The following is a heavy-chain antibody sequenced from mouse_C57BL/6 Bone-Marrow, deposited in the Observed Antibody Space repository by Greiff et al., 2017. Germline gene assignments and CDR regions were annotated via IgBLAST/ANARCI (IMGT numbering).Heavy chain of an antibody. Sequence: VKLQQPGAELVKPGASVKLSCKASGYTFTSYWMHWVKQRPGQGLEWIGMIHPNSGSTNYNEKFKSKATLTVDKSSSTAYMQLSSLTSEDSAVYYCARDPLSRYFDVWGTGTTVTVSS. CDR2: IHPNSGST. J-gene: IGHJ1*03. CDR1: GYTFTSYW. V-gene: IGHV1-64*01. D-gene: IGHD1-1*01. CDR3: ARDPLSRYFDV.